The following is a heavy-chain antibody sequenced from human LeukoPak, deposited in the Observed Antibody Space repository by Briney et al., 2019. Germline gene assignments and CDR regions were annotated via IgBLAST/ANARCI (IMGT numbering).Heavy chain of an antibody. Sequence: GESLKISCKGSGYSFAYWIGWVRQMPGKGLEWMGIIYPGDSDTRYSPSFQGQVTISADKSISTAYLQWSSLKASDTAMYYCARLYIVVDAYYFDYWGQGTLVTVSS. CDR2: IYPGDSDT. V-gene: IGHV5-51*01. D-gene: IGHD2-2*01. CDR1: GYSFAYW. CDR3: ARLYIVVDAYYFDY. J-gene: IGHJ4*02.